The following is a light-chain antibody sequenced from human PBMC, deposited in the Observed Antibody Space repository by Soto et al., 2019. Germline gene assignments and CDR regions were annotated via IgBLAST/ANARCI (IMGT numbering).Light chain of an antibody. Sequence: DIQLTQSPSFLSASVEDRVTITCRASQGISSDLAWYQQNPGKAPKLLIYAASTLQNGVPSTFSGSGSGTEFTLTISSLQPEDFGTYYCQQFKSYPITFGQGTRLENK. CDR3: QQFKSYPIT. J-gene: IGKJ5*01. CDR1: QGISSD. CDR2: AAS. V-gene: IGKV1-9*01.